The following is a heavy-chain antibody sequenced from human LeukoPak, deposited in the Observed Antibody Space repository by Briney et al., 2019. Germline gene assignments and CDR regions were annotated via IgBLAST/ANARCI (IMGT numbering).Heavy chain of an antibody. CDR3: ARHGRPGRVKDWFDP. CDR1: GGSFSGYY. CDR2: INHSGST. J-gene: IGHJ5*02. Sequence: SETLSLTCAVYGGSFSGYYWSWIRQPPGKGLEWIGEINHSGSTNYNPSLKSRVTISVDTSKNQFSLKLSSVTAADTAVYYCARHGRPGRVKDWFDPWGQGTLVTVSS. D-gene: IGHD3-10*01. V-gene: IGHV4-34*01.